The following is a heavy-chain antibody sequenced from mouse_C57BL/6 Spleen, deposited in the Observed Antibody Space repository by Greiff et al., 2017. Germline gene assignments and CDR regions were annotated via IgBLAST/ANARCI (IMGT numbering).Heavy chain of an antibody. CDR3: AREVGRNYAMDY. CDR2: ISYDGSN. D-gene: IGHD4-1*01. V-gene: IGHV3-6*01. CDR1: GYSFTSGYY. J-gene: IGHJ4*01. Sequence: EVKLQESGPGLVKPSQSLSLTCSVTGYSFTSGYYWNWIRQFPGNKLEWMGYISYDGSNNYNPSLKNRISITRDTSKNQFFVKLNSVTTEDTATYYCAREVGRNYAMDYWGQGTSVTVSS.